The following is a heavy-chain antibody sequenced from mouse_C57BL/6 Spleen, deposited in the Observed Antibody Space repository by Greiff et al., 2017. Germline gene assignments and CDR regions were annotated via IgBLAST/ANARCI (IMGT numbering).Heavy chain of an antibody. CDR3: TDGYYPFDY. J-gene: IGHJ2*01. D-gene: IGHD2-3*01. Sequence: QVQLKQSGAELVRPGASVTLSCKASGYTFTDYEMHWVKQTPVHGLEWIGAIDPETGGTAYNQKFKGKAILTADKSSSTAYMELRSLTSEDSAVYYCTDGYYPFDYWGQGTTLTVSS. V-gene: IGHV1-15*01. CDR1: GYTFTDYE. CDR2: IDPETGGT.